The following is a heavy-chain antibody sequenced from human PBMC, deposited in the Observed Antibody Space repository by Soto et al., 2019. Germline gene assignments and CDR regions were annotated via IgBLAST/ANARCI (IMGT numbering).Heavy chain of an antibody. CDR1: GFTFSSYA. J-gene: IGHJ6*02. V-gene: IGHV3-30-3*01. D-gene: IGHD3-10*01. CDR2: ISYDGSNK. Sequence: QVQLVESGGGVVQPGRSLRLSCAASGFTFSSYAMHWVRQAPGKGLEWVAVISYDGSNKYYADSVKGRFTISRDNSKNTLYLQMNSLRAEDTAVYYCARGGMVRGVITYYYYGMDVWGQGTTVTVSS. CDR3: ARGGMVRGVITYYYYGMDV.